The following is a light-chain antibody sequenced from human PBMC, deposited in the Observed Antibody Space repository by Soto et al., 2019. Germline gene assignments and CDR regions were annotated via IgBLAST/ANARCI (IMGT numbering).Light chain of an antibody. CDR3: CSYTSSSPYV. CDR1: SSDVGSYNL. Sequence: QSALTQPASVSGSPGQSITISCTGTSSDVGSYNLVSWYLQYPGKAPKLMIYEGTKRPSGVSHRFSGSKSGNTASLTISGLQAEDEADYYCCSYTSSSPYVFGTGTKVTVL. CDR2: EGT. J-gene: IGLJ1*01. V-gene: IGLV2-14*02.